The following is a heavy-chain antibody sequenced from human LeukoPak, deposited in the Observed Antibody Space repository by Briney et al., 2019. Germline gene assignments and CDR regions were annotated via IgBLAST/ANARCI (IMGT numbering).Heavy chain of an antibody. V-gene: IGHV1-18*01. D-gene: IGHD3-3*01. CDR1: GYTFTSYG. J-gene: IGHJ4*02. CDR3: ARGKDYDFWSGDFDY. CDR2: ISAYDGNT. Sequence: ASVKVSCKASGYTFTSYGISWVRQAPGQGLEWMGWISAYDGNTNYAQKFQGRVTMTRDTSISTAYMELSRLRSDDTAVYYCARGKDYDFWSGDFDYWGQGTLVTVSS.